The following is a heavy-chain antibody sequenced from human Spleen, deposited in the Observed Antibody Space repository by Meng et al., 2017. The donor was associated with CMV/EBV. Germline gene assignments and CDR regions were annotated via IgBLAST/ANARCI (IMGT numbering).Heavy chain of an antibody. CDR2: IKQDGSEK. CDR1: GFNFRSYW. D-gene: IGHD2-21*02. V-gene: IGHV3-7*03. CDR3: AREALTYYGMDV. J-gene: IGHJ6*02. Sequence: GESLKISCGVSGFNFRSYWMSWVRQTPGKGLEWVANIKQDGSEKYYVDSVKGRVTISRDNAKNSLYLQMNSLRAEDTAVYYCAREALTYYGMDVWGQGTTVTVSS.